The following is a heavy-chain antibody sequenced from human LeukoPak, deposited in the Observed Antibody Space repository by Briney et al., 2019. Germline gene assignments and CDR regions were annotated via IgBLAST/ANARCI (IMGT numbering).Heavy chain of an antibody. CDR2: IYHTGST. V-gene: IGHV4-59*02. Sequence: SETLSLTCTISGGSVSDYYWSWIRQSPGKGLEWIGYIYHTGSTSYTPSLKSRVTISADTSQNQFSLKLSSVTAADTAVYYCASRKLGNDYWGQGTLVTVSS. J-gene: IGHJ4*02. CDR1: GGSVSDYY. CDR3: ASRKLGNDY. D-gene: IGHD7-27*01.